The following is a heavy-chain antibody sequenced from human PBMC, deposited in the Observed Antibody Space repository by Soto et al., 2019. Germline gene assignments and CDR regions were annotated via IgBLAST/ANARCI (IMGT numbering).Heavy chain of an antibody. CDR3: ASPTLFGSGYYLFDY. J-gene: IGHJ4*02. CDR1: GGSISSSSYY. D-gene: IGHD3-22*01. CDR2: IYYSGST. V-gene: IGHV4-39*01. Sequence: PSETLSLTCTVSGGSISSSSYYWGWIRQPPGKGLEWIGSIYYSGSTYYNPSLKSRVTISVDTSKNQFSLKLSSVTAADTAVYYCASPTLFGSGYYLFDYWGQGTLVTVSS.